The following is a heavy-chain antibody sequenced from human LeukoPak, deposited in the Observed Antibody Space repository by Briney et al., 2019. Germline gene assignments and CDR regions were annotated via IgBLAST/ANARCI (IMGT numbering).Heavy chain of an antibody. Sequence: ASVKVSCKASGYTFTGYYMHWVRQAPGQGLEWMGGFDPEDGETIYAQKFQGRVTMTEDTSTDTAYMELSSLRSEDTAVYYCATVGDGFWFDPWGQGTLVTVSS. J-gene: IGHJ5*02. D-gene: IGHD3-10*01. CDR1: GYTFTGYY. CDR2: FDPEDGET. CDR3: ATVGDGFWFDP. V-gene: IGHV1-24*01.